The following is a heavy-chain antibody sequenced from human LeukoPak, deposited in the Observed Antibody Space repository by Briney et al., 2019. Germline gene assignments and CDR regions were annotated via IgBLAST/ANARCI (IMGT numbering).Heavy chain of an antibody. J-gene: IGHJ4*02. Sequence: PGGSLRLSCAASGFTFSSYAMSGVRQAPGKGLEWVSAISGSGGSTYYADSVKGRFTISRDNSKNTLYLQMNSLRAEDTAVYYCANAYSSSWYLVDYWGQGTLVTVSS. CDR3: ANAYSSSWYLVDY. CDR1: GFTFSSYA. D-gene: IGHD6-13*01. CDR2: ISGSGGST. V-gene: IGHV3-23*01.